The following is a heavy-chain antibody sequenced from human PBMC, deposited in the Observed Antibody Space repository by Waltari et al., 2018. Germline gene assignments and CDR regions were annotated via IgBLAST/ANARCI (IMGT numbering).Heavy chain of an antibody. CDR2: IIPIFGTA. J-gene: IGHJ6*03. D-gene: IGHD3-10*01. CDR1: GGTFSSYA. Sequence: QVQLVQSGAEVKKPGSSVKVSCKASGGTFSSYAISWVRQAPGQGLEWMGGIIPIFGTANYPQKFQGRVTITADESTSTAYMELSSLRSEDTAVYYCARADDGSGTSRDYYYYYMDVWGKGTTVTVSS. V-gene: IGHV1-69*12. CDR3: ARADDGSGTSRDYYYYYMDV.